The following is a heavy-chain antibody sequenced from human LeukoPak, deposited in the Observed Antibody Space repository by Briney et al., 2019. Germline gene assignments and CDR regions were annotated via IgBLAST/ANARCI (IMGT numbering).Heavy chain of an antibody. V-gene: IGHV3-33*01. CDR2: IWYDGSNK. J-gene: IGHJ4*02. CDR3: AREGPRGNSQFDY. D-gene: IGHD2/OR15-2a*01. CDR1: GFTFSSYG. Sequence: GGSLRLSCAASGFTFSSYGMHWVRQAPGKGLEWVALIWYDGSNKYYTDSVKGRLTISRDNSKNTLYLQMNSLRAEDTAVYYCAREGPRGNSQFDYWGQGTLVTVSS.